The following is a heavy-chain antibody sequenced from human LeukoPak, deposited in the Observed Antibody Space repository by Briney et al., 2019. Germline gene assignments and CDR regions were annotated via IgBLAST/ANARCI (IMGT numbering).Heavy chain of an antibody. CDR2: IGDYNGNT. J-gene: IGHJ5*02. CDR1: GYTFSSYG. Sequence: ASVKVSCKASGYTFSSYGISWVRQAPGQGLEWMGWIGDYNGNTNYAQKVQGRVTMTTDPFTSTAYMELRSLRSDDMAVYYCARDGPDRAAWFDPWGQGTLVTVSS. V-gene: IGHV1-18*03. D-gene: IGHD3-22*01. CDR3: ARDGPDRAAWFDP.